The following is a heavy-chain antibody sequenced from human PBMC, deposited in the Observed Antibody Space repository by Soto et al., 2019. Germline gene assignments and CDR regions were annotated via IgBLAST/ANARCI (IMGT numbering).Heavy chain of an antibody. CDR3: AREINRKVVAASNYYYYYGMDV. CDR1: GGSISSGGYY. V-gene: IGHV4-31*03. CDR2: IYYSGST. J-gene: IGHJ6*02. D-gene: IGHD2-15*01. Sequence: QVQLQESGPELVKPSQTLSLTCTVSGGSISSGGYYWSWIRQHPGKGLEWIGYIYYSGSTYYNPSLKSRVTISVDTSKNQFSLKLSSVTAADTAVYYCAREINRKVVAASNYYYYYGMDVWGQGTTVTVSS.